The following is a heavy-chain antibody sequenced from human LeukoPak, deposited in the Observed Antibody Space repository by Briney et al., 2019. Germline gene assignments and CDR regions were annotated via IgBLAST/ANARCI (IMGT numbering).Heavy chain of an antibody. CDR1: GFTFSSYA. V-gene: IGHV3-23*01. Sequence: GGSLRLSCAASGFTFSSYAMSWVRQAPGKGLEWVSAISGSGGSTYYADSVKGRFTISRDNSKNTLDLQMNSLRAEDTAVYYCAKDKPIIVVPAAVDAFDIWGQGTMVTVSS. D-gene: IGHD2-2*01. CDR3: AKDKPIIVVPAAVDAFDI. J-gene: IGHJ3*02. CDR2: ISGSGGST.